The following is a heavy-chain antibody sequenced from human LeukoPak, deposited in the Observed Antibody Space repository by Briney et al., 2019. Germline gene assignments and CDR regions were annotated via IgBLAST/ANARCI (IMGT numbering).Heavy chain of an antibody. CDR3: AKDRSIGTYYTFDH. Sequence: GGSLRLSCAASEFPFSNYGMTWVRQAPGKGLEWVSSISASAAMTYYADSVKGRFTVSRDNSNNRLYLQMSGLTAADTAVYYCAKDRSIGTYYTFDHWGQGTLVTVSS. J-gene: IGHJ4*02. V-gene: IGHV3-23*01. D-gene: IGHD1-26*01. CDR1: EFPFSNYG. CDR2: ISASAAMT.